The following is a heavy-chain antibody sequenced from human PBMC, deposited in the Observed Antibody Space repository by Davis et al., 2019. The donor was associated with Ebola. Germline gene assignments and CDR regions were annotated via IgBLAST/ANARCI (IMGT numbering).Heavy chain of an antibody. CDR2: IYYSGST. V-gene: IGHV4-59*01. Sequence: SETLSLTCAVYGGSFSDYYWSWIRQPPGKGLEWIGYIYYSGSTNYNPSLKSRVTISVDTSKNQFSLKLSSVTAADTAVYYCARVLSYYYDSSGYYSYWYFDLWGRGTLVTVSS. CDR1: GGSFSDYY. J-gene: IGHJ2*01. D-gene: IGHD3-22*01. CDR3: ARVLSYYYDSSGYYSYWYFDL.